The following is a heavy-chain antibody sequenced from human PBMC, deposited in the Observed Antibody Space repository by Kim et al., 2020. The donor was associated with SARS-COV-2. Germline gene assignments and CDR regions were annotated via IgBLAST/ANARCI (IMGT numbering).Heavy chain of an antibody. J-gene: IGHJ4*02. D-gene: IGHD2-2*01. Sequence: ASVKVSCKASGYTFTSYYMHWVRQAPGQGLEWMGIINPSGGSTSYAQKFQGRVTMNRDTSTSTVYMELSSLTSEDTAVYYCARVVPAAATDDYWGQGTLVTVSS. CDR1: GYTFTSYY. CDR3: ARVVPAAATDDY. V-gene: IGHV1-46*01. CDR2: INPSGGST.